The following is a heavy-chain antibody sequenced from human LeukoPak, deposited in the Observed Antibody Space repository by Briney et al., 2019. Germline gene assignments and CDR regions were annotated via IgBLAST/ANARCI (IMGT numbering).Heavy chain of an antibody. J-gene: IGHJ4*02. V-gene: IGHV3-49*04. D-gene: IGHD6-19*01. Sequence: GRSLRLSCSAGGFTFSDYAVTWVRQAPGEGLEWVGFIRNKANGGTADYAASVKGRFTISRDDSKTIAYLQMNSLKIEDTAVYYCSRAYSTGWLGINDYWGQGAQVTVSS. CDR1: GFTFSDYA. CDR3: SRAYSTGWLGINDY. CDR2: IRNKANGGTA.